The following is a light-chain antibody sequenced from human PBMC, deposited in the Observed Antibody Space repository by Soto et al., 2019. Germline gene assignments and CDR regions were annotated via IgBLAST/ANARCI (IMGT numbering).Light chain of an antibody. Sequence: QSVLTQPPSVSGAPGQRVTISCTGSSSNIGAGYDVHWYQQLPGTAPKLLIYGNSNRPSGVPDRFSGSTSGASASLAITGLQAEDEADYYCQSYDSSLRAVFGGGTQLTVL. CDR2: GNS. CDR3: QSYDSSLRAV. CDR1: SSNIGAGYD. J-gene: IGLJ2*01. V-gene: IGLV1-40*01.